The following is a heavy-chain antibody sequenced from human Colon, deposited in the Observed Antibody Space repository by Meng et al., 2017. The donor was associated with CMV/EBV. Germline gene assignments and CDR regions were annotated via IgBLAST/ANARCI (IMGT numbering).Heavy chain of an antibody. CDR3: TRLLWFGEFDS. CDR2: VNSDGSRI. D-gene: IGHD3-10*01. Sequence: SCAVSGFSFTNYWMHWVRQAPGKGLDWVARVNSDGSRISYADSVKGRFTISRDEATNTLFLQMNSLRVEDTAMYYCTRLLWFGEFDSWGQGTLVTVSS. CDR1: GFSFTNYW. V-gene: IGHV3-74*01. J-gene: IGHJ4*02.